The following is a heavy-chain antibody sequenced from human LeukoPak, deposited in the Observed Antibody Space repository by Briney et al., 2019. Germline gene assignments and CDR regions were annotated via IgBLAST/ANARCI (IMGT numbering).Heavy chain of an antibody. CDR1: GGSFSGYY. V-gene: IGHV4-34*01. CDR2: INHSGST. CDR3: ARSYRISYYDSSGYYY. D-gene: IGHD3-22*01. J-gene: IGHJ4*02. Sequence: SETLSLTCAVYGGSFSGYYWSWIRQPPGKGLEWIGEINHSGSTNYNPSLKSRVTISVDTSKNQFSLKLSSVTAADTAVYYCARSYRISYYDSSGYYYWGQGTLATVSS.